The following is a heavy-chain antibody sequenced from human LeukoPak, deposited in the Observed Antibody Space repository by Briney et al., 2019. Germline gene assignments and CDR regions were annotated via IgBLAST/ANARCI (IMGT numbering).Heavy chain of an antibody. CDR3: ATASYDYGDYPPDY. V-gene: IGHV3-30*02. J-gene: IGHJ4*02. CDR2: IRYDGSNK. Sequence: PGGSLRLSCAASGFTFSSYGMHWVRQAPGKGLEWVAFIRYDGSNKYYADSVKGRFTISRGNSKNTLYLQMNSLRAEDTAVYYCATASYDYGDYPPDYWGQGTLVTVSS. CDR1: GFTFSSYG. D-gene: IGHD4-17*01.